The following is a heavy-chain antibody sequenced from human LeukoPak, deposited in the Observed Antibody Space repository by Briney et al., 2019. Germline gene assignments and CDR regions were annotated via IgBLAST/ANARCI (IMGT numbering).Heavy chain of an antibody. J-gene: IGHJ4*02. V-gene: IGHV6-1*01. CDR1: GDSVSSNSAA. CDR2: TYYRSKWYN. CDR3: ARDNRYSSGWREDYFDY. Sequence: SQTLSLTCAISGDSVSSNSAAWNWIRQSPSRGLEWLGRTYYRSKWYNDYAVSVKSRITINPDASKNQFSPQLNSVTPEDTAVYYCARDNRYSSGWREDYFDYWGQGTLVTVSS. D-gene: IGHD6-19*01.